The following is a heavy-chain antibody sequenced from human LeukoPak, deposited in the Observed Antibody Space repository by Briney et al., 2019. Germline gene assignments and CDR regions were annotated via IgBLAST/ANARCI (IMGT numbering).Heavy chain of an antibody. D-gene: IGHD3-3*01. CDR3: TTKDVGYYDFWSGDDY. CDR1: GYTFTGYY. J-gene: IGHJ4*02. Sequence: ASVKVSCKASGYTFTGYYIHWVRQAPGQGLEWMGWINPNSGGTDYAQKIQGRVTMTRDTSSSTDYKQLSRLRSDDTAVYYCTTKDVGYYDFWSGDDYWGQGTLVTVSS. V-gene: IGHV1-2*02. CDR2: INPNSGGT.